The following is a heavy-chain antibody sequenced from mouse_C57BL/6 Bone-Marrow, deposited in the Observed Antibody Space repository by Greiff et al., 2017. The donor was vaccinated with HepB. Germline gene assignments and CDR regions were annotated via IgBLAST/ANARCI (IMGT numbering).Heavy chain of an antibody. D-gene: IGHD2-1*01. V-gene: IGHV1-26*01. Sequence: EVQRVESGPELVKPGASVKISCKASGYTFTDYYMNWVKQSHGKSLEWIGDINPNNGGTSYNQKFKGKATLTVDKSSSTAYMELRSLTSEDSAVYYCARENYGNRGYFDYWGQGTTLTVSS. CDR1: GYTFTDYY. CDR2: INPNNGGT. J-gene: IGHJ2*01. CDR3: ARENYGNRGYFDY.